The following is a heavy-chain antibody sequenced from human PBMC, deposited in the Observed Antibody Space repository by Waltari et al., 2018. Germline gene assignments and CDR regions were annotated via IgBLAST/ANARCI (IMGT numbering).Heavy chain of an antibody. V-gene: IGHV1-2*06. D-gene: IGHD6-6*01. CDR2: INTNSDGT. J-gene: IGHJ4*02. CDR3: ARAPPRDPIAAQDY. CDR1: GYTFTGYS. Sequence: QVQLVQSGAEVQKPGASVKVSCKASGYTFTGYSMHCVRQAPGQGLEWMGRINTNSDGTIDAQKLQVRGTRTRDTSISTADMELSRRRADDTAVYYCARAPPRDPIAAQDYWGQGTLVTVSS.